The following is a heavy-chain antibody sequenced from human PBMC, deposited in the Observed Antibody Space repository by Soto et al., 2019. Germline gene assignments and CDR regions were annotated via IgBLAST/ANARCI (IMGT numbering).Heavy chain of an antibody. CDR2: ISSSGDII. CDR1: GFTFSDHY. CDR3: ERDLGYYDSSGYFDY. Sequence: PGGSLRLSCAASGFTFSDHYMSWIRQAPGKGLEWVSYISSSGDIIYYADSVKGRFTISRDNAKNSLYLQMNSLRAEDTDVYYCERDLGYYDSSGYFDYWGQGTLVTVSS. D-gene: IGHD3-22*01. V-gene: IGHV3-11*01. J-gene: IGHJ4*02.